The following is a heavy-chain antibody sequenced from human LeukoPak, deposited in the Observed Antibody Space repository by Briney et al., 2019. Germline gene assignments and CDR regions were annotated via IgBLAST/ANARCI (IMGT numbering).Heavy chain of an antibody. D-gene: IGHD1-26*01. Sequence: ASVKVSCKASGYTFTSYAMHWVRQAPGQGLEWMGWINAGNGNTKYSQKFQGRVTITRDTSASTAYMELSSLRSEDTAVYYCAREEVEAQWELRYYYYYGMDVWGQGTTVTVSS. CDR3: AREEVEAQWELRYYYYYGMDV. J-gene: IGHJ6*02. V-gene: IGHV1-3*01. CDR1: GYTFTSYA. CDR2: INAGNGNT.